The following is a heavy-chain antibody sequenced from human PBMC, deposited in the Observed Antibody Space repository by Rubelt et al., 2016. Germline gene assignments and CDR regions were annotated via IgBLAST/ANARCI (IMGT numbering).Heavy chain of an antibody. V-gene: IGHV3-33*01. CDR3: ARSYNVVVVAAGAFDI. J-gene: IGHJ3*02. D-gene: IGHD2-15*01. CDR2: IWYDGSNK. CDR1: GFTFSSYG. Sequence: GGGLVQPGGSLRLSCAASGFTFSSYGMHWVRQAPGKGLEWVAVIWYDGSNKYYADSVKGRFTISRDNSKNTLYLQMNSLRAEDTAVYYCARSYNVVVVAAGAFDIWGQGTMVTVSS.